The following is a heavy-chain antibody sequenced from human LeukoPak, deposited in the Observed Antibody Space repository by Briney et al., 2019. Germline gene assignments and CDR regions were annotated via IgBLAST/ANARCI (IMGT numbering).Heavy chain of an antibody. Sequence: QPGRSLRLSCAASGFTFDDYAMHWVRQAPGKGLEWVSGISWNSGSIGYADSVKGRFTISRDNAKNSLYLQMNSLRAEDTAVYYCARDTYYYDSTGYYYPGGFDYWGQGTLVTVSS. CDR2: ISWNSGSI. CDR1: GFTFDDYA. CDR3: ARDTYYYDSTGYYYPGGFDY. J-gene: IGHJ4*02. V-gene: IGHV3-9*01. D-gene: IGHD3-22*01.